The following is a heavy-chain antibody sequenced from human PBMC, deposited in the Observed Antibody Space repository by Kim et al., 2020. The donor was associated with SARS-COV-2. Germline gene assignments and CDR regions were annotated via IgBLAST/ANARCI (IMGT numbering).Heavy chain of an antibody. CDR2: INHSGST. J-gene: IGHJ4*02. D-gene: IGHD3-10*01. CDR1: GGSFSGYY. V-gene: IGHV4-34*01. Sequence: SETLSLICAVYGGSFSGYYWSWIRQPPGKGLEWIGEINHSGSTNYNPSLKSRVTISVDTSKNQFSLKLSSVTAADTAVYYCARANKYYYGSGSYSYGMSPHYWGQGTLVTVSS. CDR3: ARANKYYYGSGSYSYGMSPHY.